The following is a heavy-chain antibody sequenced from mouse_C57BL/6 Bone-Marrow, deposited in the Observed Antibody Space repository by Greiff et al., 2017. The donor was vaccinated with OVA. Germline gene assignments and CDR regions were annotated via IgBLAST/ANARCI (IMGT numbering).Heavy chain of an antibody. J-gene: IGHJ3*01. CDR3: ARRDYDGYYGVFAY. V-gene: IGHV1-54*01. D-gene: IGHD2-3*01. CDR1: GYAFTNYL. Sequence: VQLQQSGAELVRPGTSVKVSCKASGYAFTNYLIEWVKQRPGQGLEWIGVINPGSGGTNYNEKFKGKATLTADKSSSTAYMQLSSLTSEDSAVYFCARRDYDGYYGVFAYWGQGTLVTVSA. CDR2: INPGSGGT.